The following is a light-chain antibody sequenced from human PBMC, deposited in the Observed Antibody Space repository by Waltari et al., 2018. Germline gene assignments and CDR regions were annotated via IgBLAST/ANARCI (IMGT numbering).Light chain of an antibody. V-gene: IGLV3-1*01. Sequence: SYDLTQPPSVSVSPGQTATITCSGEKLANKYVYWYQQKPGQSPVLVMYQDTKLPSGVPERFSVSNSVNIATLTITGTQTMDEADYFCQAWASNTHVFGTGTKVTVL. J-gene: IGLJ1*01. CDR3: QAWASNTHV. CDR1: KLANKY. CDR2: QDT.